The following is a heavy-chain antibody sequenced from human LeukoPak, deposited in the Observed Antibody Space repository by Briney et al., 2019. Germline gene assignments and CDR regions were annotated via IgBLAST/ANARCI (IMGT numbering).Heavy chain of an antibody. Sequence: PSETLSLTCTLSGGSISSYYWSWIRQPPGKGLEWIGYIYYSGSTNYNPSLKSRVTISVDTSKNQFSLKLSSVTAADTAVYHCARAGQYYDILTGSIYYYYGIDVWGNGTTVTVSS. V-gene: IGHV4-59*01. D-gene: IGHD3-9*01. CDR2: IYYSGST. CDR1: GGSISSYY. CDR3: ARAGQYYDILTGSIYYYYGIDV. J-gene: IGHJ6*04.